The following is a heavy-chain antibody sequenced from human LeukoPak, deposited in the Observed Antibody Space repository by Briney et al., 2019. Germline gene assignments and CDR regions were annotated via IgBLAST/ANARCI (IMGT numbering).Heavy chain of an antibody. V-gene: IGHV3-23*01. CDR3: AKDQDFWSGQNFDY. CDR1: GFTFSSYA. Sequence: GGSLRLSCAASGFTFSSYAMSWVRQAPGKGLEWVSAISGSGGSTYYADSVKGRFTVSRDNSKNTLYLQMNSLRAEDTAVYYCAKDQDFWSGQNFDYWGQGTLVTVSS. J-gene: IGHJ4*02. CDR2: ISGSGGST. D-gene: IGHD3-3*01.